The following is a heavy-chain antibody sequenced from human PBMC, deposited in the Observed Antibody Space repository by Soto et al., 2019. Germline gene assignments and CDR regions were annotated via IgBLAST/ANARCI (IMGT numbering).Heavy chain of an antibody. Sequence: QITLKESGPTLVKPTQTLTLTCTFSGFSLSTSGVGVGWIRQPPGKALEWLALIFWNDDKRYSPYLKSRLTITKDTSKKRVVLTMTNMYPVDTATYYCALVDGYCTSTTCYGSDSGMDVWGQGTTVTVSS. V-gene: IGHV2-5*01. CDR1: GFSLSTSGVG. J-gene: IGHJ6*02. CDR3: ALVDGYCTSTTCYGSDSGMDV. D-gene: IGHD2-2*03. CDR2: IFWNDDK.